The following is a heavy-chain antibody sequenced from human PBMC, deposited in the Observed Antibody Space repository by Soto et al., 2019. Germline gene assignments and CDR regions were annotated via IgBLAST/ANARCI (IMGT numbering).Heavy chain of an antibody. J-gene: IGHJ6*03. CDR3: ARLYYYYYMDV. Sequence: PSETLSLTCTVSGGSISSYYWSWIRQPPGKGLEWIGYIYYSGSTNYNPSLKSRVTISVDTSKNQFSLKLSSVTAADTAVYYCARLYYYYYMDVWGKGTTVTSP. CDR1: GGSISSYY. CDR2: IYYSGST. V-gene: IGHV4-59*01.